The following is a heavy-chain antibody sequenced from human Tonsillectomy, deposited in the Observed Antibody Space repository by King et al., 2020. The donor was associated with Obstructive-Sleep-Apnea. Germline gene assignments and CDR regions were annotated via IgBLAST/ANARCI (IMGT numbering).Heavy chain of an antibody. Sequence: VQLVESGGGVVQPGRSLRLSCAASGFTFSSYGMHWVRQAPGKGLEWGAVISYDGSNKYYADSVKGRFTISRDNSKNTLYLQMNSLRAEDTAVYYSANDFSIPTVTTRYFASWGQGPLVTVSS. V-gene: IGHV3-30*18. J-gene: IGHJ4*02. CDR2: ISYDGSNK. CDR3: ANDFSIPTVTTRYFAS. CDR1: GFTFSSYG. D-gene: IGHD4-17*01.